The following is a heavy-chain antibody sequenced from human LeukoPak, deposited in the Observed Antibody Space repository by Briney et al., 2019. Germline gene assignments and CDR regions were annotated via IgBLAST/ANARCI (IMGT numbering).Heavy chain of an antibody. V-gene: IGHV5-51*01. CDR1: GYSFTSYW. Sequence: GKPLKISCKGSGYSFTSYWIGWVRQMPGKGLEWMGFICPGDSDTRYSPSFQGQVTISADKSISTAYLQWRSLKASDTAMYYCARHGAHITIFGVARTRPSYNWFDPWGQGTLVTVSS. CDR3: ARHGAHITIFGVARTRPSYNWFDP. J-gene: IGHJ5*02. D-gene: IGHD3-3*01. CDR2: ICPGDSDT.